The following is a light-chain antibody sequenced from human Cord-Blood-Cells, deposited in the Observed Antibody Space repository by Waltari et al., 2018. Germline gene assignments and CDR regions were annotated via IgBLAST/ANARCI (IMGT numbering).Light chain of an antibody. CDR2: DDS. Sequence: SYVLTQPPSVSVAPGKTARMTCGGNNIGSKSVHWYQQKPGQAPVLVVYDDSDRPSGIPEGFSGSNCGNTDTQTISRVEAGDEADYYCQVWDSSSDHVVFGGGTKLTVL. V-gene: IGLV3-21*03. CDR3: QVWDSSSDHVV. CDR1: NIGSKS. J-gene: IGLJ2*01.